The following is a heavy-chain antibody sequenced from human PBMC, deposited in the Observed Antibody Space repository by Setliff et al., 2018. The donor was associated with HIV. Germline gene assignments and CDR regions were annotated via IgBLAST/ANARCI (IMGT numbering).Heavy chain of an antibody. J-gene: IGHJ4*02. CDR2: SRNKATNYTT. Sequence: GSLRLSCVVSGFIFSAHHMDWVRQAPGKGLEWGGRSRNKATNYTTTYAASVRGRFTISKDDSKNSMSLHMNNLKTEDTAVYYCRSPTVSTMTGSTVTGVDFWGQGTLVTVSS. D-gene: IGHD4-17*01. CDR3: RSPTVSTMTGSTVTGVDF. V-gene: IGHV3-72*01. CDR1: GFIFSAHH.